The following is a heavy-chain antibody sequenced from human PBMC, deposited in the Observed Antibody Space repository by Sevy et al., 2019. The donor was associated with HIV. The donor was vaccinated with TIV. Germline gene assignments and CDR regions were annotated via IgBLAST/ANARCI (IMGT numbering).Heavy chain of an antibody. CDR1: GYTLTELS. CDR3: ATLEGIEYYFDY. Sequence: ASVKVSCKVSGYTLTELSMHWVRQAPGKGLEWMGGFDPEDGETIYAQKFQGRVTMTEDTSTDTAYMELSSLRSEDTAGYYGATLEGIEYYFDYWGQGTLVTVSS. J-gene: IGHJ4*02. CDR2: FDPEDGET. V-gene: IGHV1-24*01.